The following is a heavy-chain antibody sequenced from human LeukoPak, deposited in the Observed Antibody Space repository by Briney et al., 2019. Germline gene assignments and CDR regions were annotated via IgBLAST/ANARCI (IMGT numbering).Heavy chain of an antibody. Sequence: PGGSLRLSCAASGFTFSDYRMNWVRQAPGKGLEWISYISNDLSTIHYAASVKGRFTISRDNAKNSLYLQMNSLRAEDTAVYYCASGTGPPDYWGQGTLVTVSS. CDR2: ISNDLSTI. V-gene: IGHV3-48*04. J-gene: IGHJ4*02. CDR1: GFTFSDYR. CDR3: ASGTGPPDY.